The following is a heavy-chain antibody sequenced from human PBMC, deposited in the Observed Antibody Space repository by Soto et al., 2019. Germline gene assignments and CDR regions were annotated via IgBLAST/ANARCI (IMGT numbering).Heavy chain of an antibody. Sequence: ASVKVSCKASGYTFTSYGISWVRQAPGQGLEWMGWISAYNGNTNYAQKLQGRVTMTTDTSTSTAYMELRSLRSDDTAVYYCARGGYSYSLNQNYYFGYWGQGTLVTVSS. J-gene: IGHJ4*02. V-gene: IGHV1-18*01. CDR2: ISAYNGNT. CDR1: GYTFTSYG. CDR3: ARGGYSYSLNQNYYFGY. D-gene: IGHD5-18*01.